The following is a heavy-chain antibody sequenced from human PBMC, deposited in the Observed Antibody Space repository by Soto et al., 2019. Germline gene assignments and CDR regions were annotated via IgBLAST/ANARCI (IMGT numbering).Heavy chain of an antibody. CDR2: MYNSGST. D-gene: IGHD5-18*01. CDR1: GGSISGDH. Sequence: SETLSLTCSVSGGSISGDHWSWVRQPPGKGLEWIGYMYNSGSTNNSPSLKSRVTISLDTSKNQVSLKLSSVTAADTAVYYCASGKQLDRFDYWGQGTQVTVSS. CDR3: ASGKQLDRFDY. V-gene: IGHV4-59*01. J-gene: IGHJ4*02.